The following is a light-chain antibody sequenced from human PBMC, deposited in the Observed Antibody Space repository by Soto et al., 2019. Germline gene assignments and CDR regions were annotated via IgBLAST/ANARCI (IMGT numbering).Light chain of an antibody. V-gene: IGKV3-15*01. Sequence: EIVLTQSPATLSVSLGDSATLSCRAGLSLAWYQMRPGQPPRLLIYGASTRATDIPARFRGTGSGTDFTLTISSLQSEDFAVYFCQQYHIWPSWTFGQGTKVDIK. CDR2: GAS. CDR3: QQYHIWPSWT. J-gene: IGKJ1*01. CDR1: LS.